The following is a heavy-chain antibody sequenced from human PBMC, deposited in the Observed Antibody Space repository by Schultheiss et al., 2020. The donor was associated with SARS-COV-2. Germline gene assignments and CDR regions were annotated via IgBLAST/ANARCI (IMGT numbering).Heavy chain of an antibody. J-gene: IGHJ5*02. Sequence: SETLSLTCTVSGGSISSYYWNWIRQSPSRGLEWLGRTYYRSKWYNDYAVSVKSRITINPDTSKNQFSLQLNSVTPEDTAVYYCARASSRTKLKGWFDPWGQGTLVTVSS. CDR1: GGSISSYY. CDR3: ARASSRTKLKGWFDP. CDR2: TYYRSKWYN. V-gene: IGHV6-1*01. D-gene: IGHD6-13*01.